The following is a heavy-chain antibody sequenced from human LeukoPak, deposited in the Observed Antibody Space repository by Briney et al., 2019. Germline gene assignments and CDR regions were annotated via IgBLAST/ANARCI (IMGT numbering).Heavy chain of an antibody. V-gene: IGHV4-39*01. CDR2: IYYSGST. Sequence: SETLSLTCAVYGGSFSGYYWGWIRQPPGKGLEWIGSIYYSGSTYYNPSLKSRVTISVDTSKNQFSLKLSSVTATDTAVYYCARQTSGYSSSWPPDWFDPWGQGTLVTVSS. J-gene: IGHJ5*02. D-gene: IGHD6-13*01. CDR3: ARQTSGYSSSWPPDWFDP. CDR1: GGSFSGYY.